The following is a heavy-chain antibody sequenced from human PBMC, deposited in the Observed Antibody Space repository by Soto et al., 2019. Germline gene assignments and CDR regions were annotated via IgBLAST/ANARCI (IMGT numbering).Heavy chain of an antibody. Sequence: QVLLQQWGAGRLKPSETLSLTCAVYGGSFIDYSWGWIRQAPGTGLEWIGEINHSGSANYSPARKRLVTISVDTSENQFSLELYSGAAAEAAVYYCARVSDYWSQGTLVTVSS. CDR2: INHSGSA. CDR3: ARVSDY. V-gene: IGHV4-34*01. CDR1: GGSFIDYS. J-gene: IGHJ4*02.